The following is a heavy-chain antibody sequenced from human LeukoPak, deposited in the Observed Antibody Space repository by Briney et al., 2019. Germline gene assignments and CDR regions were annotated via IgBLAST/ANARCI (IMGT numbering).Heavy chain of an antibody. CDR3: ARHGTKNYYGSRAPEFDP. J-gene: IGHJ5*02. CDR2: IYPGDSDT. CDR1: GYSFTSYW. V-gene: IGHV5-51*01. Sequence: GGSLKISCKGSGYSFTSYWIGWVRQMPGKGLEWMGIIYPGDSDTRYSPSFQGQVTISADKSISTAYLQWSSLKASDTAMYYCARHGTKNYYGSRAPEFDPWGQGTLVTVSS. D-gene: IGHD3-10*01.